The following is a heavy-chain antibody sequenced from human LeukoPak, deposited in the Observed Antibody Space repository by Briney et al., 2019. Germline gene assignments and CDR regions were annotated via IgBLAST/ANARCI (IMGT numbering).Heavy chain of an antibody. CDR2: MNPKSGNT. CDR1: GYTFTSYD. J-gene: IGHJ6*03. D-gene: IGHD3-10*01. CDR3: ARGPLLVPLAHYYYYMDV. V-gene: IGHV1-8*01. Sequence: ASVKVSCKASGYTFTSYDINWVRQATGQGLEWMGWMNPKSGNTGYAQKFQGRVTMTRNTSISTAYMELSSLRSEDTAVYYCARGPLLVPLAHYYYYMDVWGKGTTVTVSS.